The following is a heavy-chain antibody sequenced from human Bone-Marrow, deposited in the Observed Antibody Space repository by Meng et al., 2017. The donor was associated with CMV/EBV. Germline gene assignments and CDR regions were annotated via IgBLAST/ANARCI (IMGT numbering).Heavy chain of an antibody. D-gene: IGHD1-7*01. CDR3: ARLLVTGNTDLDY. CDR2: ISYSGNTI. V-gene: IGHV3-48*03. J-gene: IGHJ4*01. CDR1: GFTFSIYE. Sequence: GESLKISCTASGFTFSIYEMNWVRQAPGKGLEWVSYISYSGNTIYYADSVKGRFTISRDNAKNSLFLQMNSLRAEDTAVYYCARLLVTGNTDLDYWGQGMLVPSPQ.